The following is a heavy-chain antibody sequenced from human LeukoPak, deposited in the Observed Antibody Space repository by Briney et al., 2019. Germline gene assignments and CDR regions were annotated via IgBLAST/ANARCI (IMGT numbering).Heavy chain of an antibody. CDR1: GFTFETFS. V-gene: IGHV3-21*01. CDR2: INSRATDI. Sequence: PGGSLRLSCAASGFTFETFSMNWVRQAPGKGLEWVSIINSRATDIYYGDSVRGRFIISRDNARKALYLQMNSLRADDTAVYYCARVLAGNYDPAFDLWGQGTLVTVSS. D-gene: IGHD1-7*01. J-gene: IGHJ4*02. CDR3: ARVLAGNYDPAFDL.